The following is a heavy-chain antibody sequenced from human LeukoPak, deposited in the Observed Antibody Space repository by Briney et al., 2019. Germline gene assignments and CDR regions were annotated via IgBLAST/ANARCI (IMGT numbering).Heavy chain of an antibody. J-gene: IGHJ4*02. CDR1: GLIISSNY. CDR2: IYSGGSI. D-gene: IGHD3/OR15-3a*01. V-gene: IGHV3-53*01. CDR3: ARDPSRGLYYFDH. Sequence: PGGSLRLSCAASGLIISSNYMSWVRQAPGKGLEWVSVIYSGGSIYYADSVKGRFTISRDNSKNTLYLQMNSLRAEDTAVYHCARDPSRGLYYFDHWGQGTLVTVSS.